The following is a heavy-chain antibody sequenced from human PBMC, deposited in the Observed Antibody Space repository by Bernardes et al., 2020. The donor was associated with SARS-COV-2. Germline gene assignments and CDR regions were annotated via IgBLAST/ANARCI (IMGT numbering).Heavy chain of an antibody. CDR3: ARVSFSIAVAGELDY. CDR2: ISSSSSYI. CDR1: GFTFSTYS. D-gene: IGHD6-19*01. J-gene: IGHJ4*02. V-gene: IGHV3-21*06. Sequence: GGSLRLSCAASGFTFSTYSMNWVRQAPGKGLEWVSSISSSSSYIFYADSVKGRFTISRDNAENSLYLQMNSLRAEDTAVYYCARVSFSIAVAGELDYWGQGTLVTVSA.